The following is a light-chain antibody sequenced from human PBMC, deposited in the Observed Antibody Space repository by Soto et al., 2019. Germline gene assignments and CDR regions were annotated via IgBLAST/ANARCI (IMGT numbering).Light chain of an antibody. V-gene: IGKV1-5*03. CDR2: QAS. CDR1: QGIRDD. CDR3: QQYNTFSPT. Sequence: IQMTQSPSALSASVGDRVTITCRASQGIRDDLGWYQQKPGKAPKLLISQASSLESGVPSRFSGSGSGAEFTLTISRLQPADFAIYYCQQYNTFSPTFGQGTKVDIK. J-gene: IGKJ1*01.